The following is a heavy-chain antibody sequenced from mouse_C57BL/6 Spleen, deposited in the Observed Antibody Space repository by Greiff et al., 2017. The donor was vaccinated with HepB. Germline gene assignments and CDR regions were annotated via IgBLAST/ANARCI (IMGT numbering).Heavy chain of an antibody. Sequence: QVQLQQPGAELVMPGASVKLSCKASGYTFTSYWMHWVKQRPGQGLEWIGEIDPSDSYTNYNQKFKGKSTLTVDKSSSTAYMQLSSLTSEDSAVYYCARGDGNEWYFDVWGTGTTVTVSS. J-gene: IGHJ1*03. CDR1: GYTFTSYW. CDR3: ARGDGNEWYFDV. D-gene: IGHD2-1*01. V-gene: IGHV1-69*01. CDR2: IDPSDSYT.